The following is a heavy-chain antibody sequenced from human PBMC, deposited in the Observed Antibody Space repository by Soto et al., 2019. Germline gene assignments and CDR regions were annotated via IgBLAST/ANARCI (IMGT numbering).Heavy chain of an antibody. CDR3: ARDLGYCSGGSCYIYYGMDV. Sequence: GGSLRLSCAASGFTFSSYWMHWVRQAPGKGLVWVSRINSDGSSTSYADSVKGRFTISRDNAKNTLYLQMNSLRAEDTAVYYCARDLGYCSGGSCYIYYGMDVWGQGTTVTVSS. J-gene: IGHJ6*02. V-gene: IGHV3-74*01. D-gene: IGHD2-15*01. CDR1: GFTFSSYW. CDR2: INSDGSST.